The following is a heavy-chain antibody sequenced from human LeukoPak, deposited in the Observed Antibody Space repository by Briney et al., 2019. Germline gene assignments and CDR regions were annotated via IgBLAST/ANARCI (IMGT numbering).Heavy chain of an antibody. D-gene: IGHD3-3*01. V-gene: IGHV1-46*01. CDR2: INPSGGST. Sequence: ASVKVSCKASGYTFTSYYMHWVRQAPGQGLEWMGIINPSGGSTSYAQKLQGRVTMTTDTPTSTAYMELRSLRSDDTAVYYCARCAIFGVARGPDDAFDIWGQGTMVTVSS. J-gene: IGHJ3*02. CDR3: ARCAIFGVARGPDDAFDI. CDR1: GYTFTSYY.